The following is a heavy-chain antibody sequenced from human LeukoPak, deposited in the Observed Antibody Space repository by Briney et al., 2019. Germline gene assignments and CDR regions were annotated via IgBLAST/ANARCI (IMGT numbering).Heavy chain of an antibody. Sequence: PSETLSLTCTVSGGSTSGYYWSWIRQPPGKGLEWIGCIYYRGTTNYSPSLKSRITISLDTSKSQFSLKLNSVTAADTAVYYCARPSSLDYGDYEGYNAFDIWGQGTMVTVSS. CDR1: GGSTSGYY. V-gene: IGHV4-59*08. J-gene: IGHJ3*02. D-gene: IGHD4-17*01. CDR2: IYYRGTT. CDR3: ARPSSLDYGDYEGYNAFDI.